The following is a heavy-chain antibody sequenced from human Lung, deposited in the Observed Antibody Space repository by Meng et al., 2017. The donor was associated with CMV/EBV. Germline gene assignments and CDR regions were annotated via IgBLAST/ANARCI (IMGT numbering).Heavy chain of an antibody. CDR2: ISSSSSYI. J-gene: IGHJ4*02. CDR1: GFTFSSYS. V-gene: IGHV3-21*01. Sequence: GGSXRLSCAASGFTFSSYSLNWVRQAPGKGLEWVSSISSSSSYIYYADSVKGRFTISRDNAKNSLYLQLNSLRAEDTAVYYCARAPEGDGYNIDYWAQGTXVTVSS. CDR3: ARAPEGDGYNIDY. D-gene: IGHD5-24*01.